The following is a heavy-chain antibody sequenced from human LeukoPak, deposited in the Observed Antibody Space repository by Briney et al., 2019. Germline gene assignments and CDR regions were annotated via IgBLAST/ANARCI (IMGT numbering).Heavy chain of an antibody. CDR3: AELGITMIGGV. CDR2: ISSSGSTI. D-gene: IGHD3-10*02. J-gene: IGHJ6*04. CDR1: GFTFSSYE. V-gene: IGHV3-48*03. Sequence: GGSLRLSCAASGFTFSSYEMNWVRQAPGKGLEWVSYISSSGSTIYFADSVKGRFTISRDSAKNSLYLQMNSLRAEDTAVYYCAELGITMIGGVWGKGTTVTISS.